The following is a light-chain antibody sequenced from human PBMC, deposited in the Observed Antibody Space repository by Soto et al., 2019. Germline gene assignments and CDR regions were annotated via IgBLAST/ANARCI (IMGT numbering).Light chain of an antibody. CDR3: QQSSNWFPERIT. Sequence: EIVLTQSPATLSLSPGERATISCRASQSVSSYLAWYQQKPGQAPRLLIYDASNRATGIPARFSGSGSGTDVALTIGIIDTEDVADYYGQQSSNWFPERITFGPGTKVDIK. CDR1: QSVSSY. V-gene: IGKV3-11*01. J-gene: IGKJ3*01. CDR2: DAS.